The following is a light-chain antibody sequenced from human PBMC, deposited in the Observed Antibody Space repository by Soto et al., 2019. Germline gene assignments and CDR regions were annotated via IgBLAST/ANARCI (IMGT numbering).Light chain of an antibody. CDR2: EVN. V-gene: IGLV2-23*02. J-gene: IGLJ3*02. Sequence: QSALTQPASVSGSPGQSITISCTGTSSDVGSYNLVSWYQQHPGKAPKFMIYEVNKRPSGVSNRFSGSKSGNTASLTISGLQAEDEADYYCCSHVGGSTWTWVFGGGTKVTVL. CDR3: CSHVGGSTWTWV. CDR1: SSDVGSYNL.